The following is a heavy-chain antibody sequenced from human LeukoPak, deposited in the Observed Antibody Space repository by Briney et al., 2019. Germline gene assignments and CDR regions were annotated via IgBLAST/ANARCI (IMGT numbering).Heavy chain of an antibody. CDR3: ARQKSITMITD. J-gene: IGHJ4*02. CDR2: IYYSGST. V-gene: IGHV4-59*08. CDR1: GGSISSYY. Sequence: SETLSLTCTVSGGSISSYYWSWIRQPPGKGLEWIGYIYYSGSTNYNPSLKSRVTISVDTSKNQFSPKLSSVTAADTAVYYCARQKSITMITDWGQGTLVTVSS. D-gene: IGHD3-22*01.